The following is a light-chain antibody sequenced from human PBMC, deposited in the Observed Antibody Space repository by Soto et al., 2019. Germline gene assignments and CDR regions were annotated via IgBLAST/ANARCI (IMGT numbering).Light chain of an antibody. CDR1: QDISNY. Sequence: DIQRNQSPSSLSASVGDRVTITCQASQDISNYLNWYQQKPGKAPKLLIYDASNLETGVPSRLSGSGSETDFTFTISSLKPEDIATYYCQQYDNLITFGQGTRLEIK. CDR2: DAS. V-gene: IGKV1-33*01. J-gene: IGKJ5*01. CDR3: QQYDNLIT.